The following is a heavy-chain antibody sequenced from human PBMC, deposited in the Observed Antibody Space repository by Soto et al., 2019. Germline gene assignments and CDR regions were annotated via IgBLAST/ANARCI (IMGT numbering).Heavy chain of an antibody. CDR2: IYHSGST. Sequence: PSETLSLTCAVSGGSISSGGYSWSWIRQPPGKGLEWIGYIYHSGSTYYNPSLKSRVTISVDRSKNQFSLKLSSVTAADTAVYYCARPSYCSSTSCSESYNWFDPWGQGTLVTVSS. CDR3: ARPSYCSSTSCSESYNWFDP. D-gene: IGHD2-2*01. CDR1: GGSISSGGYS. J-gene: IGHJ5*02. V-gene: IGHV4-30-2*01.